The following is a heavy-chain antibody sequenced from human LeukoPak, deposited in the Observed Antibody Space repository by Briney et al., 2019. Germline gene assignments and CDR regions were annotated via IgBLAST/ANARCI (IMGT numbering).Heavy chain of an antibody. D-gene: IGHD3-22*01. CDR3: VARAPFYDSSGYHDW. Sequence: PGGSLRLSCAASGFTFSNYAMSWVRQAPGKGLEWVSGISGSGGSTYYADSVKGRFTISRDNSKNTLYLQMNSLRVEDTAAYYCVARAPFYDSSGYHDWWGQGSLVTVSS. CDR1: GFTFSNYA. CDR2: ISGSGGST. V-gene: IGHV3-23*01. J-gene: IGHJ4*02.